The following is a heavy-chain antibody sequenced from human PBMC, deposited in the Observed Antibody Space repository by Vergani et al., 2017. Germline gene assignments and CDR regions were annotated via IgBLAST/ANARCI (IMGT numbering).Heavy chain of an antibody. Sequence: QVQLQESGPGLVRPSQTLSLTCTVSGGSISSGSYYWSWFRPPAGKGLEWLGRFYTGEGTSSNPSLKSRVTISVDTSKNQFSLQLSSVTAADTAVYYCARDRLQSTSRPLRLLDRDVRGQGNTVNGSS. CDR1: GGSISSGSYY. D-gene: IGHD3-22*01. CDR3: ARDRLQSTSRPLRLLDRDV. J-gene: IGHJ6*02. CDR2: FYTGEGT. V-gene: IGHV4-61*02.